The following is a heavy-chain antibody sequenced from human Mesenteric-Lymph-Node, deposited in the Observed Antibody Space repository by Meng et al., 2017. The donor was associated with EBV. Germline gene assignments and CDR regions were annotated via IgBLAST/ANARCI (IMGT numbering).Heavy chain of an antibody. D-gene: IGHD1-14*01. CDR1: GFTFSNAW. CDR3: TSLNLPPSAY. V-gene: IGHV3-73*01. CDR2: IRSKANSYAT. J-gene: IGHJ4*02. Sequence: VRLVEFGGGLVKLGGSLRLSCATSGFTFSNAWMSWVRQAPGKGLEWVGRIRSKANSYATAYAASVKGRFTISRDDSKNTAYLQMNSLKTEDTAVYYCTSLNLPPSAYWGQGTLVTVSS.